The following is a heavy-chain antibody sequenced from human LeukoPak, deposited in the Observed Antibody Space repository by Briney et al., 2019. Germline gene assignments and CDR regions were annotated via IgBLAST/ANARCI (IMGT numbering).Heavy chain of an antibody. D-gene: IGHD3-16*02. CDR1: GGSFSGYY. V-gene: IGHV4-34*01. J-gene: IGHJ4*02. CDR3: ARAGPGGVWGSYRYPDY. Sequence: SEALSLPFAVYGGSFSGYYWSWIRQPPGKGLGWIGEINHSGSTNYNPSLKSRVTISVDTSKNQFSLKLSSVTAADTAVYYCARAGPGGVWGSYRYPDYWGQGTLVTVSS. CDR2: INHSGST.